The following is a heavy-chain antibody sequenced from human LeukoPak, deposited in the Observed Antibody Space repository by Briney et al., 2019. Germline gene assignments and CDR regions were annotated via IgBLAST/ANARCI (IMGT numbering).Heavy chain of an antibody. V-gene: IGHV1-69*06. J-gene: IGHJ6*03. Sequence: GASVTVSCEASGGTFISYAISWVRQAPGQGLEWMGGIIPIFGTANYAQKFQGRVTITADKSTSTAYMELSSLRSEDTAVYYCARGTKLGGYYYYMDVWGKGTTVTVSS. CDR1: GGTFISYA. CDR2: IIPIFGTA. CDR3: ARGTKLGGYYYYMDV. D-gene: IGHD1-14*01.